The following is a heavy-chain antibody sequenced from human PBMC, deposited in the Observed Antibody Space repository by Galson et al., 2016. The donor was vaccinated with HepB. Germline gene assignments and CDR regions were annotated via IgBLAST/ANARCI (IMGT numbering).Heavy chain of an antibody. CDR1: GDSVSSKTAA. V-gene: IGHV6-1*01. CDR3: QRGARHYGVLTTHGLDG. D-gene: IGHD2-8*01. J-gene: IGHJ6*02. CDR2: TYFTSRWYG. Sequence: CAISGDSVSSKTAAWNWIRQSPSSGLEWLGRTYFTSRWYGDYSESVKGRVTLSPDTSKNQFSLVVHSVTPEDNAVYYCQRGARHYGVLTTHGLDGWGQGTTVTVSS.